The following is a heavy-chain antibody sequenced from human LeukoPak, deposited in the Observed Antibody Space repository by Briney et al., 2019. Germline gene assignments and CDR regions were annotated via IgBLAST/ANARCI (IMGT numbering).Heavy chain of an antibody. J-gene: IGHJ4*02. D-gene: IGHD4-17*01. Sequence: GGSLRLSCAASGFTFSSYAMHWVRQAPGKGLEYVSAISSNGGSTYYANSVKGRFTIFRDNSKNTLYLQMGSLRAEDMAVYYCAREGLRQDYDYWGQGTLVTVSS. CDR1: GFTFSSYA. V-gene: IGHV3-64*01. CDR2: ISSNGGST. CDR3: AREGLRQDYDY.